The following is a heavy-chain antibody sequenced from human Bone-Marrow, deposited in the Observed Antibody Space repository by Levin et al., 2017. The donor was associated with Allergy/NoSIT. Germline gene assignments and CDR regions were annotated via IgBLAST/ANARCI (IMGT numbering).Heavy chain of an antibody. CDR1: GYTFTGYY. CDR3: ARVREWLLVYYYGMDV. Sequence: GESLKISCKASGYTFTGYYMHWVRQAPGQGLEWMGWINPNSGGTNYAQKFQGRVTMTRDTSISTAYMELSRLRSDDTAVYYCARVREWLLVYYYGMDVRGQGTTVTVSS. CDR2: INPNSGGT. V-gene: IGHV1-2*02. J-gene: IGHJ6*02. D-gene: IGHD3-3*01.